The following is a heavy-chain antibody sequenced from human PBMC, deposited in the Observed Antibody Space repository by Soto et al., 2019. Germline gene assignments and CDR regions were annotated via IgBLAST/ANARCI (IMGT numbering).Heavy chain of an antibody. D-gene: IGHD3-22*01. CDR1: GYLISSGYY. V-gene: IGHV4-38-2*02. CDR3: ARDLSSGYDPYYSHF. CDR2: IDYSGKT. J-gene: IGHJ4*02. Sequence: SENLSLTWSVSGYLISSGYYWGWVRQTPGKGLEWLGSIDYSGKTYKNPSLKSRVSASVDLSQNQFSLNLRSVTAADTAVYFCARDLSSGYDPYYSHFSGQGTLVTVSS.